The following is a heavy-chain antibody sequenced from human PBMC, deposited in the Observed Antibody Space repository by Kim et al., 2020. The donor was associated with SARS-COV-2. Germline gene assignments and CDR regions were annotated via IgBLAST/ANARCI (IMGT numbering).Heavy chain of an antibody. CDR3: ANQDPRDGYNKSGYYFDY. D-gene: IGHD3-22*01. J-gene: IGHJ4*02. V-gene: IGHV3-23*01. Sequence: GRFTISRDNSKNTLYMHMNSLRAEDTAVYYCANQDPRDGYNKSGYYFDYWCQGTLVTVSA.